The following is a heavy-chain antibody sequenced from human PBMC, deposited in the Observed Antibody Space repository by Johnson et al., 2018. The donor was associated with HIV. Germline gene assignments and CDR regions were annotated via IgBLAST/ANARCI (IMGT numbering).Heavy chain of an antibody. Sequence: VQLVESGGRVVRPGGSLRLSCAASGFTFDDYGMSWVRQAPGKGLEWVCGINWNGGSTHFPDSLKGRFTISRDNAKNSLVLQVNSLRAEATSLYYCAGHRGVYPTSPGGVGAFDFWGPGTMVTVSS. J-gene: IGHJ3*01. CDR2: INWNGGST. CDR3: AGHRGVYPTSPGGVGAFDF. V-gene: IGHV3-20*04. CDR1: GFTFDDYG. D-gene: IGHD1-26*01.